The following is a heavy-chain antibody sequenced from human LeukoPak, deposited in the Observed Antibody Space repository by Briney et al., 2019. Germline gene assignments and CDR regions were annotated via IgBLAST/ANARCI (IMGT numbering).Heavy chain of an antibody. V-gene: IGHV4-61*01. D-gene: IGHD3-16*01. CDR2: IYYSGST. Sequence: SQTLSLTCTVSGDSISSGSYYWSWIRQPPGKGLEWIGYIYYSGSTSYNPSLRSRVTISVDTSKNQFSLKVSSVTAADTAVYYCARETSQKGAHYMDVWGKGTTVTISS. CDR1: GDSISSGSYY. J-gene: IGHJ6*03. CDR3: ARETSQKGAHYMDV.